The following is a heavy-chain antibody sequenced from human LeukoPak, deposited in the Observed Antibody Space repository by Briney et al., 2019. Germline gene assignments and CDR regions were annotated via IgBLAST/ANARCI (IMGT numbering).Heavy chain of an antibody. D-gene: IGHD6-13*01. CDR1: GYSFTSYW. CDR3: ARLLPSIAAAPNAFDI. CDR2: IYPGDSDT. J-gene: IGHJ3*02. V-gene: IGHV5-51*01. Sequence: GESLQISCKGSGYSFTSYWIGWVRQMPGKGLEWMGIIYPGDSDTRYSPSFQGQVTISADKSISTAYLQWSSLKASDTAMYYCARLLPSIAAAPNAFDIWGQGTMVTVSS.